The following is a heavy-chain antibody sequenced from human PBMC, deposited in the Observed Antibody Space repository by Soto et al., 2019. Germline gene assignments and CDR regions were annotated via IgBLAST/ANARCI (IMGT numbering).Heavy chain of an antibody. CDR3: AKDRGPRRPWRIDAFDY. Sequence: QVQLVESGGGVVQPGRSLRVSCAASGFTFSIYAMHWVRQEPGTGLEWVAVRSYDGTKTYYADSVKGRFTISRDNSKNTVYLQMNRLRDEDTAVYYCAKDRGPRRPWRIDAFDYWGQGTVVTVSP. CDR2: RSYDGTKT. CDR1: GFTFSIYA. J-gene: IGHJ4*02. D-gene: IGHD3-10*01. V-gene: IGHV3-30*18.